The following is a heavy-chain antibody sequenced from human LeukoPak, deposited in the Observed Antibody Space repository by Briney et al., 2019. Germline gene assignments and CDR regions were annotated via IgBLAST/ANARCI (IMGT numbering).Heavy chain of an antibody. CDR1: GFTFSSYW. CDR2: IKQDGSEK. J-gene: IGHJ4*02. V-gene: IGHV3-7*01. CDR3: ARDRIYYDSSGYSDY. D-gene: IGHD3-22*01. Sequence: GGSLRLSCAASGFTFSSYWMSWVRQAPGKGLEWVANIKQDGSEKCYVDSVKGRFTISRDNAKNSLYLQMNSLRAEDTAVYYCARDRIYYDSSGYSDYWGQGTLVTVSS.